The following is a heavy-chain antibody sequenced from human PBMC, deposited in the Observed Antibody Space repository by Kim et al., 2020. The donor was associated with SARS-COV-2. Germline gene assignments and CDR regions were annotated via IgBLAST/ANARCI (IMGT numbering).Heavy chain of an antibody. CDR1: GFSVTRNY. D-gene: IGHD6-13*01. CDR3: PGGTGSSYFDY. V-gene: IGHV3-66*01. J-gene: IGHJ4*02. Sequence: GGSLRLSCVGSGFSVTRNYISWVRQTPGKGLEWVSILYSGGGTYYADSVKGRFTISRDNSKNTVYLQMNSLRGEDTAVYYCPGGTGSSYFDYWGQGTLVT. CDR2: LYSGGGT.